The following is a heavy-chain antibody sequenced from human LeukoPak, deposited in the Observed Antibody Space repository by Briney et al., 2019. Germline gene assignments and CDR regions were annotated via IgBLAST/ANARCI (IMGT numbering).Heavy chain of an antibody. Sequence: SETLSLTCTVSGGSISGSSYYWGWIRQPPGKGLEWIGSIYYSGSTYYNPSLKSRVTISVDTSKNQFSLELSSVTAADTAVYYCARQEGSWYVLYFDYWGQGTLVTVSS. CDR2: IYYSGST. V-gene: IGHV4-39*01. CDR3: ARQEGSWYVLYFDY. J-gene: IGHJ4*02. D-gene: IGHD6-13*01. CDR1: GGSISGSSYY.